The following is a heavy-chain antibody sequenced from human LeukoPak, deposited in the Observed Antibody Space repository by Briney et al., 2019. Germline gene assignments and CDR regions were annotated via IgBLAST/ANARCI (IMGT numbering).Heavy chain of an antibody. D-gene: IGHD3-10*01. J-gene: IGHJ4*02. V-gene: IGHV7-4-1*02. CDR1: GYTFTSYA. Sequence: GASVKVSCKASGYTFTSYAMNWVRQAPGQGLEWMGWINTNTGNPTYAQGFTGRFVFSLDTSVSTAYLQISSLKAEDTAVYYCARDSRYYYGSGSPQPDLDHWGQGTLVTVSS. CDR2: INTNTGNP. CDR3: ARDSRYYYGSGSPQPDLDH.